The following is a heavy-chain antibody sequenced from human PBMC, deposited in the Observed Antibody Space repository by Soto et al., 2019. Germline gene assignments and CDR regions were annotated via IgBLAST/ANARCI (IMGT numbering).Heavy chain of an antibody. J-gene: IGHJ4*02. V-gene: IGHV1-8*01. CDR2: MNPYNGNA. CDR1: GYTFITYD. Sequence: QVQLVQSGAEVKKPGASVKVSCKASGYTFITYDINWVRQAPGQGLAWMGWMNPYNGNAGYAQKFQGRVTMTRKTSISTAYMELTSLKSNDTAVYFCARRKERSGPHYFDSWGQGTLVTVSS. D-gene: IGHD1-1*01. CDR3: ARRKERSGPHYFDS.